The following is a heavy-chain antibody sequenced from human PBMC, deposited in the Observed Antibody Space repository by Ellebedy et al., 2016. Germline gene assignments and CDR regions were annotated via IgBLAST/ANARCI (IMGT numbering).Heavy chain of an antibody. CDR3: ATSTVPGGSHKGLRYFDWLLADDY. J-gene: IGHJ4*02. V-gene: IGHV1-2*02. CDR2: INPNSGGT. Sequence: ASVKVSXXASGYTFTGYYMHWVRQAPGQGLEWMGWINPNSGGTNYAQKFQGRVTMTRDTSISTAYMELSGLRSDDTAVYYCATSTVPGGSHKGLRYFDWLLADDYWGQGTLVTVSS. CDR1: GYTFTGYY. D-gene: IGHD3-9*01.